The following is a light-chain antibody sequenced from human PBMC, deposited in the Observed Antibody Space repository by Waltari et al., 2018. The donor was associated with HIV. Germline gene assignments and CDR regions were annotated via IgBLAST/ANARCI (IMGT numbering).Light chain of an antibody. V-gene: IGLV1-47*01. CDR3: AAWDNYLNAWV. J-gene: IGLJ3*02. Sequence: QSVLTQPPSTSATPGQRVTILCSGASSNIGSHFVSWYQHLPGATTKLLIYESDRRPSGVPDRFSGSESGTSASLAISGLRSEDEADYYCAAWDNYLNAWVFGGGTRVTVL. CDR1: SSNIGSHF. CDR2: ESD.